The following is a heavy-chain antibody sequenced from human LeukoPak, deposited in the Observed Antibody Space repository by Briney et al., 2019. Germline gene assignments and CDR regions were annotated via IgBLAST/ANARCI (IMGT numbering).Heavy chain of an antibody. V-gene: IGHV4-34*01. Sequence: SETLSLTCAVYGGSFSGYYWSWIRQPPGKGLEWIGEINHSGSTNYNPSLKSRVTISVDTSKNQFSLKLSSVTAADTAVYYCARAAGTIGEDYWGQGTLVTVFS. CDR1: GGSFSGYY. CDR2: INHSGST. J-gene: IGHJ4*02. CDR3: ARAAGTIGEDY. D-gene: IGHD6-13*01.